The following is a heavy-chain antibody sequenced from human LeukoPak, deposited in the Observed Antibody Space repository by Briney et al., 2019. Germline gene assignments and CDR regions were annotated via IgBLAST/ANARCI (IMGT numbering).Heavy chain of an antibody. CDR1: GDFVSSGSYY. J-gene: IGHJ4*02. V-gene: IGHV4-61*01. CDR2: NYHSGNN. D-gene: IGHD3-10*01. CDR3: ARDRGYYGSKSYSQGSYFDY. Sequence: PSETLSLTCTVSGDFVSSGSYYWSWLRQPPGKGLEWIVYNYHSGNNNYNPSLESRVTISVDKSKNQFSLTLTSVTAADTAVYYCARDRGYYGSKSYSQGSYFDYWGRGSLVTVSS.